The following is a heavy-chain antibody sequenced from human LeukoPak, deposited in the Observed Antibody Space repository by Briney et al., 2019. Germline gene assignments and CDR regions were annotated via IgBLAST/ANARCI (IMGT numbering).Heavy chain of an antibody. CDR2: IYYSGST. Sequence: SETLSLTCTVSGGSISSSSYYWGWIRQPPGKGLEWIGRIYYSGSTYYNPALKSRVTISVDTSKNQFSLKLSSVTAADTAVYYCARHVRSVVVPAAILDAFDIWGQGTMVTVSS. CDR1: GGSISSSSYY. D-gene: IGHD2-2*02. CDR3: ARHVRSVVVPAAILDAFDI. V-gene: IGHV4-39*01. J-gene: IGHJ3*02.